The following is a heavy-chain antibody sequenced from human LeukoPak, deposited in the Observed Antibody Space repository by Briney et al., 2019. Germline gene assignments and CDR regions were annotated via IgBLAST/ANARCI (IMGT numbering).Heavy chain of an antibody. CDR1: GFTFKDYA. V-gene: IGHV3-43D*04. D-gene: IGHD3-22*01. J-gene: IGHJ1*01. CDR3: VEESESGGYRYFRH. CDR2: ISWVGGNT. Sequence: GGSLRLSCAASGFTFKDYAMHWVRQAPGKGLEWVCLISWVGGNTYYADSVKGRFTISRDNSKNSLYLQMNSLRVEDTALYYCVEESESGGYRYFRHWGQGTLVTVSS.